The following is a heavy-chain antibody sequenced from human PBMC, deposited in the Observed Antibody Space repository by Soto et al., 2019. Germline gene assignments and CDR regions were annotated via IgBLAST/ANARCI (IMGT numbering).Heavy chain of an antibody. CDR2: IYHCATT. V-gene: IGHV4-38-2*02. CDR3: ERLRIAACQRVRDV. CDR1: GYSISSGLY. J-gene: IGHJ6*02. D-gene: IGHD6-6*01. Sequence: SETLSLTCTVSGYSISSGLYWGWIRQPPGKGPEWILSIYHCATTFNNSSCNWRLTVAVAKSNHHFSLKLRSVTAAATAVYYFERLRIAACQRVRDVWRQGTTVTV.